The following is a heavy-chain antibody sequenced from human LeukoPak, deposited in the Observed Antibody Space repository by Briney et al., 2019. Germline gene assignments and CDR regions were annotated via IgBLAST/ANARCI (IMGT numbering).Heavy chain of an antibody. D-gene: IGHD3-3*01. J-gene: IGHJ2*01. Sequence: GGSLRLSCAASGFVFRNYFMSWVRQAPGKGLEWVASIKNDGSEKYYVDSVRGRYTISRDNTKNSLYLQMSSLRAEDTAVYYWATERGGGTSVYYLYYFEFGGRGPLVTFSS. CDR3: ATERGGGTSVYYLYYFEF. CDR2: IKNDGSEK. V-gene: IGHV3-7*01. CDR1: GFVFRNYF.